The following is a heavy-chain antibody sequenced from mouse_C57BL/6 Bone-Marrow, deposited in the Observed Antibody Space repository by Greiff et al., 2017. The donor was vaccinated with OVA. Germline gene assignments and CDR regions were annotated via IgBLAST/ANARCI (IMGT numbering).Heavy chain of an antibody. Sequence: VHVKQSGPELVKPGASVKIPCKASGYTFTDYNMDWVKQSHGKSLEWIGDINPNNGGTIYNQKFKGKATLTVDKSSSTAYMELRSLTSEDTAVYYCARNDSLAMDYWGQGTSVTVSS. CDR2: INPNNGGT. CDR3: ARNDSLAMDY. J-gene: IGHJ4*01. D-gene: IGHD2-4*01. V-gene: IGHV1-18*01. CDR1: GYTFTDYN.